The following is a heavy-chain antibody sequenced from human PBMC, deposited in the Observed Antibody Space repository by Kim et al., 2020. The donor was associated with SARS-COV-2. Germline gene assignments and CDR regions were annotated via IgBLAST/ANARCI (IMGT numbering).Heavy chain of an antibody. D-gene: IGHD3-22*01. CDR1: GFTFSSYA. V-gene: IGHV3-23*01. Sequence: GGSLRLSCAASGFTFSSYAMSWVRQAPGKGLEWVSAISGDAATTYYADSVKGRFTISRDNSRNTLYLQMNTLGAEDTAVYYCAKAYENRGYYFERAADYWGQGTLITVSS. J-gene: IGHJ4*02. CDR2: ISGDAATT. CDR3: AKAYENRGYYFERAADY.